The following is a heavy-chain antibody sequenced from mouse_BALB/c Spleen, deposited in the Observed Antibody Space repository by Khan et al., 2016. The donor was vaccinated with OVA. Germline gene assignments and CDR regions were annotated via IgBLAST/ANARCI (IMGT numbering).Heavy chain of an antibody. D-gene: IGHD2-14*01. CDR1: GYTFTSYT. V-gene: IGHV1-4*01. J-gene: IGHJ3*01. CDR2: INPSNYYT. Sequence: QVQLQQSGAELARPGASVKMSCKASGYTFTSYTMHWVKQRPGQGLEWFGYINPSNYYTNYNQKFKDKATLTADKSSSTAYMQLSSLTFEDSAVFYCAREGAYYWNDSWFEYWGQGTLVTVST. CDR3: AREGAYYWNDSWFEY.